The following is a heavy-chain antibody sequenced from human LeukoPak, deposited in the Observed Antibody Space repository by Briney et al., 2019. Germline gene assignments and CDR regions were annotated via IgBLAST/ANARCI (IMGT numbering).Heavy chain of an antibody. CDR3: ARVSCSGGSCYTQPGYYYYGMDV. CDR1: GYSFTSYW. Sequence: GGSLKISCKGSGYSFTSYWIGWVRQMPGKGLEWMGIIYPGDSDTRYSPSFQGQVTISADKSISTAYLQWSSLKASDTAMYYCARVSCSGGSCYTQPGYYYYGMDVWGQGTTVTVSS. V-gene: IGHV5-51*01. J-gene: IGHJ6*02. D-gene: IGHD2-15*01. CDR2: IYPGDSDT.